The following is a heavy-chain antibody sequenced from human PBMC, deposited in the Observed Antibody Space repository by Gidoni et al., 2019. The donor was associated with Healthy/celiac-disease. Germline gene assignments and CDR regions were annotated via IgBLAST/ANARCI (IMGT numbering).Heavy chain of an antibody. CDR3: ARARRRRVVVTDDASDI. CDR1: GFTFSSYS. J-gene: IGHJ3*02. CDR2: ISSSSSYI. Sequence: EVQLVESGGGLVKPGGSLRLSCAASGFTFSSYSMNWVRQAPGKGLEWVSSISSSSSYIYYADSVKGRFTISRDNAKNSLYLQMNSLRAEDTAVYYCARARRRRVVVTDDASDIWGQGTMVTVSS. V-gene: IGHV3-21*01. D-gene: IGHD2-21*02.